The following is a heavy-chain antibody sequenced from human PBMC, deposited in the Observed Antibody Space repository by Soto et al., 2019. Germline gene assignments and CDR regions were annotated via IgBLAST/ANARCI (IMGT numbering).Heavy chain of an antibody. CDR1: GYTFTSYA. CDR2: INAGNDNT. Sequence: QVQLVQSGAEVKKPGASVKVSCKASGYTFTSYAIHWVRQAPGQRLEWMGWINAGNDNTKYSQKFQGRVTFTRDTSASTAYMELISLRSEDTAVYYCARDYTGNYYGRFDPWGQGTLVTVSS. CDR3: ARDYTGNYYGRFDP. D-gene: IGHD1-26*01. V-gene: IGHV1-3*01. J-gene: IGHJ5*02.